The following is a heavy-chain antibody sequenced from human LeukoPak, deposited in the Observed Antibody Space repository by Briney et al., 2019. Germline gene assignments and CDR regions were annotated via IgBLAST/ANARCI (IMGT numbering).Heavy chain of an antibody. Sequence: SETLSLTCAVYGGSFSGYYWSWIRQPPGKGLEWIGEINHSGSTNYNPPLKSRVTISVDTSKNQFSLKLSSVTAADTAVYYCARGRGRWVTTGWFDPWGQGTLVTVSS. CDR2: INHSGST. CDR1: GGSFSGYY. D-gene: IGHD4-17*01. J-gene: IGHJ5*02. CDR3: ARGRGRWVTTGWFDP. V-gene: IGHV4-34*01.